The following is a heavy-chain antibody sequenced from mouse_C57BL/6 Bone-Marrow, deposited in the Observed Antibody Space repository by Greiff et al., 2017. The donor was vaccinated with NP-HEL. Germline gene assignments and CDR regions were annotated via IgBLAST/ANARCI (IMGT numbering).Heavy chain of an antibody. CDR1: GFTFTDYY. CDR3: ARYRPGSSDYFDY. CDR2: ISNKANGYTT. J-gene: IGHJ2*01. V-gene: IGHV7-3*01. Sequence: VKLVESGGGLVQPGGSLSLSCAASGFTFTDYYMSWVRQPPGKALEWLGFISNKANGYTTDYSVSVKGRFTTSRDNSQSILYLQMNALTAEDSATYYCARYRPGSSDYFDYWGRGTTLTVSS. D-gene: IGHD1-1*01.